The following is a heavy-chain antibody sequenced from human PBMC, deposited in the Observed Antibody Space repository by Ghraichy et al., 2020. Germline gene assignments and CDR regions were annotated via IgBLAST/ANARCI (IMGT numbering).Heavy chain of an antibody. V-gene: IGHV3-64D*06. CDR3: VKVIYDSGWYGFYFDY. Sequence: GGSLRLSCSASGFTFSRNAMHWVRQAPGKGLEYISAISRNGDHTYYADSVKDRFTVSRDNSKNTLYLQMSSLRPEDTAMYYCVKVIYDSGWYGFYFDYWGQGALVTVSS. CDR2: ISRNGDHT. D-gene: IGHD6-19*01. CDR1: GFTFSRNA. J-gene: IGHJ4*02.